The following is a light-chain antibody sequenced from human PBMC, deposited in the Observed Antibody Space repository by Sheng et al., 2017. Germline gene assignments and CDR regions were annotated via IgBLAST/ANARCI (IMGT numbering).Light chain of an antibody. V-gene: IGKV4-1*01. Sequence: DIILTQSPDALTVSLGERATINCKSSHSVSYSSNNRSYLGWYQQKPGQPPKLLIYWASNRESGVPDRIRGSGSGTDFTLTISSLQAEDAAVYYCHQYYSMPSRWTFGQGTKVEIK. CDR1: HSVSYSSNNRSY. J-gene: IGKJ1*01. CDR3: HQYYSMPSRWT. CDR2: WAS.